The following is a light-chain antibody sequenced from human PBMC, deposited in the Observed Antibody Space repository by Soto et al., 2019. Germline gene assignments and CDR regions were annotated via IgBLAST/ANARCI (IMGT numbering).Light chain of an antibody. CDR3: QSHDNSLNVEV. J-gene: IGLJ3*02. V-gene: IGLV1-40*01. Sequence: QSVLTQPPSVSGAPGQRISISCTGSSSNIGAGSDVHWYQQLPGTAPKLLIYGNRNRPSGVPDRFSGSKSGTSASLAISGLQPEDEADHYCQSHDNSLNVEVFGGGTKLTVL. CDR1: SSNIGAGSD. CDR2: GNR.